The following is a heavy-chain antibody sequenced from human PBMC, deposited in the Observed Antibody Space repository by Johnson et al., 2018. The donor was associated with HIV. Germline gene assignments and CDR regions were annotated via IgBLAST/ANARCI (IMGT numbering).Heavy chain of an antibody. CDR1: GFTFSSYA. V-gene: IGHV3-23*04. Sequence: VQLVESGGGLVQPGGSLRVSCAASGFTFSSYAMNWVRQTPGKGLEWVSGISGSGVSTYYADSVKGRFSIYRDNSKNTVYLQMNSLRAEDTAVYYCAKEDWMPIWGQGTMVTVSS. D-gene: IGHD3/OR15-3a*01. CDR2: ISGSGVST. CDR3: AKEDWMPI. J-gene: IGHJ3*02.